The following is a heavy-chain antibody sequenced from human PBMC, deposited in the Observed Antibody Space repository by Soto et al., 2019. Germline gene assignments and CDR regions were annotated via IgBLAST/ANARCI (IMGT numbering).Heavy chain of an antibody. J-gene: IGHJ5*02. CDR2: IYYSGST. CDR1: GGSISSYY. Sequence: QVQLQESGPGLVKPSETLSLTCTVSGGSISSYYWSWIRQPPGKGLEWIGYIYYSGSTYYNPSLKSRVTISVDTSKNQFSLKLSSVTAADTAVYYCARHPRRIAAAPPNWFDPWGQGTLVTVSS. V-gene: IGHV4-59*08. D-gene: IGHD6-13*01. CDR3: ARHPRRIAAAPPNWFDP.